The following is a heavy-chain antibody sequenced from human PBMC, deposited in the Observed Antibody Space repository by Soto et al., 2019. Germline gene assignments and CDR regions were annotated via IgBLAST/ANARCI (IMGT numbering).Heavy chain of an antibody. V-gene: IGHV4-59*12. Sequence: ETLSLTCTVSGGSISSYYWSWIRQPPGKGLEWIGYIYYSGSTYYNPSLKSRVTISVDTSKNQFSLKLSSVTAADAAVYYCARGGITFGGVIDAFDIWGQGTMVTVS. CDR3: ARGGITFGGVIDAFDI. CDR2: IYYSGST. J-gene: IGHJ3*02. D-gene: IGHD3-16*02. CDR1: GGSISSYY.